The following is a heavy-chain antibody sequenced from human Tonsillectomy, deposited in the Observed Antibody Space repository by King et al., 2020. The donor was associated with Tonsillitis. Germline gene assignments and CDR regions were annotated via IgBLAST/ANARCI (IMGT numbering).Heavy chain of an antibody. CDR2: IYTRDSVT. Sequence: QLVQSGAEVKKPGESLKISCGGSGYSFGNYWIACVRQMPGEGLDGMGIIYTRDSVTTSSPSFHGQVFISADKSVNTAYSEWSRLQASDTAVYYCARSLTIFGTADCWGQGTVVTVSS. D-gene: IGHD3-3*01. CDR1: GYSFGNYW. V-gene: IGHV5-51*01. J-gene: IGHJ4*02. CDR3: ARSLTIFGTADC.